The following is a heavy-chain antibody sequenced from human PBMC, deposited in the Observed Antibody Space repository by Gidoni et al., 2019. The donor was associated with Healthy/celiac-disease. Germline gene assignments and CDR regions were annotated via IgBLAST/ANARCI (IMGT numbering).Heavy chain of an antibody. D-gene: IGHD3-10*01. CDR1: GGTFSSYA. CDR3: ARVLYYYGSGSYYNDYYYYGMDV. V-gene: IGHV1-69*06. J-gene: IGHJ6*02. CDR2: IIPIFGTA. Sequence: QVQLVQSGAAVKKPGSSVKVSCKASGGTFSSYAISWVRQAPGQGLEWMGGIIPIFGTANYAQKFQDRVTITADKSTSTAYMGLSSLRSEDTAVYYCARVLYYYGSGSYYNDYYYYGMDVWGQGTTVTVSS.